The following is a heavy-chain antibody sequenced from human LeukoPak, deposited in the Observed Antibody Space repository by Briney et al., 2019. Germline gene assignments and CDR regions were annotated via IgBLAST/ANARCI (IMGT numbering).Heavy chain of an antibody. Sequence: SETLSLTCTVSGGSISSGGYYWSWIRQHTGKGLEWIGYIYYSGSTYYNPSLKSRVTISVDTSKNQFSLKLSSVTAADTAVYYCARGGPYCSSTSCLTYYYYGMDVWGQGTTVTVSS. CDR2: IYYSGST. CDR1: GGSISSGGYY. J-gene: IGHJ6*02. V-gene: IGHV4-31*03. D-gene: IGHD2-2*01. CDR3: ARGGPYCSSTSCLTYYYYGMDV.